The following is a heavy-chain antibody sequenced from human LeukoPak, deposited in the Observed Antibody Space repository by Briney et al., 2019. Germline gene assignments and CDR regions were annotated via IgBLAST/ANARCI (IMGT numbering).Heavy chain of an antibody. D-gene: IGHD1-14*01. CDR2: ISYDGSNK. CDR1: GFAFSSYA. V-gene: IGHV3-30-3*01. CDR3: AREARTTPYFDY. J-gene: IGHJ4*02. Sequence: PGGSLRLSCAASGFAFSSYAMHWARQAPGKGLEWVAVISYDGSNKYYADSVKGRFTISRDNSKNTLYLQMNSLRAEDTAVYYCAREARTTPYFDYWGQGTLVTVSS.